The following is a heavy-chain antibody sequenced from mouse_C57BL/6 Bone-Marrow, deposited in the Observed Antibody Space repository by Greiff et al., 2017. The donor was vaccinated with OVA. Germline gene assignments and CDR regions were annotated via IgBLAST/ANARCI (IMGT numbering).Heavy chain of an antibody. CDR2: IYPRDGST. CDR3: ARWVLRYRLWYFDV. J-gene: IGHJ1*03. D-gene: IGHD1-1*01. Sequence: QVQLQQSGPELVKPGASVKLSCKASGYTFTSYDINWVKQRPGQGLEWIGWIYPRDGSTTYNEKFKGKATLTVDTSSSTAYMELHSLTSEDSAVYFCARWVLRYRLWYFDVWGTGTTVTVSS. V-gene: IGHV1-85*01. CDR1: GYTFTSYD.